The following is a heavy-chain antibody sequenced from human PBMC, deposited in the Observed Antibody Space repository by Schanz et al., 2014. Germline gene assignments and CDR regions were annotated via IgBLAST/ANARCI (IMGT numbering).Heavy chain of an antibody. CDR1: GFTFSTYA. V-gene: IGHV3-30*04. J-gene: IGHJ4*02. CDR3: AKGQLLSYYFDY. D-gene: IGHD2-21*01. Sequence: VQLVESGGGVVQPGRSLRLSCAASGFTFSTYAMHWVRQAPGKGLEWVAVISYHGSERYYADSVKGRFTISRDNSKNTLYLQMNSLRAEDTAVYYCAKGQLLSYYFDYWGQGTLVTVSS. CDR2: ISYHGSER.